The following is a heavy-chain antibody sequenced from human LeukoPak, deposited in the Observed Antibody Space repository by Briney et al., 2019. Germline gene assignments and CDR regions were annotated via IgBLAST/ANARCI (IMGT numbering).Heavy chain of an antibody. CDR2: ISSSSSYI. CDR1: GFTFSSYS. V-gene: IGHV3-21*01. D-gene: IGHD3-10*01. CDR3: ARDDGSGSYFP. J-gene: IGHJ5*02. Sequence: GGSLRLSCAASGFTFSSYSMNWVRQAPGKGLEWVSSISSSSSYIYYADSVKGRFTIPRDNAKNSLYLQMNSLRAEDTAVYYCARDDGSGSYFPWGQGTLVTVSS.